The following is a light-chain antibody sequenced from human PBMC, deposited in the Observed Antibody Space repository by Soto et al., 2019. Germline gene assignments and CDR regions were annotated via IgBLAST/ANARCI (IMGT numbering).Light chain of an antibody. CDR2: KAS. V-gene: IGKV1-5*03. J-gene: IGKJ4*01. CDR1: QSIRSW. CDR3: QQYEAYPLT. Sequence: DIQMTQSPSTLSASVEDRVTITCRASQSIRSWLAWYQQKPGKAPELLIQKASSLQSGVPSRFSGSGSGTEFILTISSLQPDDFASYYCQQYEAYPLTFGGGTKVEIK.